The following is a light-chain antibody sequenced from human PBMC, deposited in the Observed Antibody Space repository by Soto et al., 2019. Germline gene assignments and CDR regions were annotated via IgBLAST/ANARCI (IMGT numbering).Light chain of an antibody. J-gene: IGKJ1*01. CDR1: HGISVY. CDR3: QKYNSAPPWT. Sequence: DIQMTQSPSTMSASVGDRVTITCRSSHGISVYLSWYQHKPGKGHKLLIYGASILQSGVPSRFSGSGSGTEFTLTISSLQPEDVATYYCQKYNSAPPWTFGQGTKVDIK. CDR2: GAS. V-gene: IGKV1-27*01.